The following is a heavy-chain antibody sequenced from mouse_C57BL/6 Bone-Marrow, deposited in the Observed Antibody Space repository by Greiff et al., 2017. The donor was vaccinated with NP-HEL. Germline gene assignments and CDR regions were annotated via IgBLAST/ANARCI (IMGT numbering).Heavy chain of an antibody. V-gene: IGHV1-69*01. CDR3: ARWGYYYGSSP. CDR2: IDPSDSYT. CDR1: GYTFTGYW. D-gene: IGHD1-1*01. J-gene: IGHJ3*01. Sequence: QVQLKQPGAELVMPGASVKLSCKASGYTFTGYWMHWVKQRPGQGLEWIGEIDPSDSYTNYNQKFKGKSTLTVDKSSSTAYMQLSSLTSEDSAVYYCARWGYYYGSSPWGQGTLVTVSA.